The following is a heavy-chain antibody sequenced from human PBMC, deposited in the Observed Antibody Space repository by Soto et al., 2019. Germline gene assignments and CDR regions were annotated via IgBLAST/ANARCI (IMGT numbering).Heavy chain of an antibody. D-gene: IGHD3-10*01. CDR1: GFTFTTYG. CDR3: ARGGRDGMDV. J-gene: IGHJ6*02. V-gene: IGHV1-18*01. CDR2: ISAYNGNT. Sequence: QVQLVQSGAEVKKPGASVKVSCKASGFTFTTYGFTWVRQAPGQGLEWMGWISAYNGNTNYAQKFQGRVTMTTDTSPSTVYLELRSMTSDDTAVYYCARGGRDGMDVWGQGTTVNLSS.